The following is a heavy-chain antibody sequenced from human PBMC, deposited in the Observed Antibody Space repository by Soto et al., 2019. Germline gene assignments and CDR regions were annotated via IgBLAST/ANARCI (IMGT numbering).Heavy chain of an antibody. CDR3: ARDRGGYDRLFDY. D-gene: IGHD5-12*01. CDR1: GFTFSSYS. Sequence: GGSLRLSCAASGFTFSSYSMNWVRQAPGKGLEWVSYISSSSSTIYYADSVKGRFTISRDNAKNSLYLQMNSLRAEDTAVYYCARDRGGYDRLFDYWGQGTLVTVSS. V-gene: IGHV3-48*01. CDR2: ISSSSSTI. J-gene: IGHJ4*02.